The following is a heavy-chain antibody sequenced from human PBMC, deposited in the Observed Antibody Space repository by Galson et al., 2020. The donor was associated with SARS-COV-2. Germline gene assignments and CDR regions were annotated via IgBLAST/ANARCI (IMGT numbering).Heavy chain of an antibody. D-gene: IGHD5-18*01. CDR3: AKDLRGYNYGYSDY. CDR2: ISVSGGST. Sequence: GGSLRLSCAASGFIFSAYAMSWVRQAPGKGLEWVSAISVSGGSTYYADSVKGRFTISRDNSKNTLYLQMESLRAEDSAVYYCAKDLRGYNYGYSDYWGQGTLVTVSS. J-gene: IGHJ4*02. V-gene: IGHV3-23*01. CDR1: GFIFSAYA.